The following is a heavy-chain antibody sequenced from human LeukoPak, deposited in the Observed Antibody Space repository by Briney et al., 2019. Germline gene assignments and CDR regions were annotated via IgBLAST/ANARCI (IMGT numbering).Heavy chain of an antibody. J-gene: IGHJ4*02. CDR2: ISGSGGGT. V-gene: IGHV3-23*01. D-gene: IGHD2-2*01. CDR1: AFTFSSYG. Sequence: GGSLRLSCAASAFTFSSYGMSWVRRAPGRGLEWVSTISGSGGGTWYTDSVKGRFTISRDNSKNTLYLQMNILRVTDSAIYYCVKDPPKIGPDPYYFDSWGQGTLVTVSS. CDR3: VKDPPKIGPDPYYFDS.